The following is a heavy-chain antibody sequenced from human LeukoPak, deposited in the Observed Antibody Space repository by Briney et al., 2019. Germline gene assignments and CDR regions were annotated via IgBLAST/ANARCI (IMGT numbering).Heavy chain of an antibody. CDR2: INRDGSST. J-gene: IGHJ4*02. CDR1: GFTFSSYW. V-gene: IGHV3-74*01. Sequence: PGGSLRLSCAASGFTFSSYWMHWVRQGPGKGLVWVSRINRDGSSTSYADSVKGRFTISRDNAKNTLYPQMNSLRAEDTAVYYCASLRGRDSSGYYYTYFDYWGQGTLVTVSS. D-gene: IGHD3-22*01. CDR3: ASLRGRDSSGYYYTYFDY.